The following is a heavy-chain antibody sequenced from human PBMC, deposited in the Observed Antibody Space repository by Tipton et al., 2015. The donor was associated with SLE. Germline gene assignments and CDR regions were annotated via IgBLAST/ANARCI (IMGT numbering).Heavy chain of an antibody. CDR1: GFILSRYW. CDR3: ARGTPIIN. Sequence: SLRLSCAASGFILSRYWMHWVRQAPGKGLEWVSYIGGSSSPIYYADSVKGRFTISRDNAQNSVYLQMSSLRAEDTAVYYCARGTPIINWRQGRLVTVSS. V-gene: IGHV3-48*01. D-gene: IGHD2-15*01. J-gene: IGHJ4*02. CDR2: IGGSSSPI.